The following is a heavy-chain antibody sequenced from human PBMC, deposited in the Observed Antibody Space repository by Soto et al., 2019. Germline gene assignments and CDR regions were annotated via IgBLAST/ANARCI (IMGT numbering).Heavy chain of an antibody. Sequence: GGSLRLSCAASGFTFNAYTMHWVRQAPGKGLEWVSLISWDGGITYYGDSVKGRFTVSRDNSDNSLYLQMTSLRSDDTAFYYCAKDSYDILTGQKRYFDSWGKGTLVTVSS. CDR3: AKDSYDILTGQKRYFDS. V-gene: IGHV3-43*01. CDR1: GFTFNAYT. D-gene: IGHD3-9*01. J-gene: IGHJ4*02. CDR2: ISWDGGIT.